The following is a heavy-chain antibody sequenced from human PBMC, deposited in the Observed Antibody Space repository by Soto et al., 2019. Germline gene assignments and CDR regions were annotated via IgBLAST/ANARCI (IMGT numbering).Heavy chain of an antibody. CDR3: EREEGCSSTSCYGS. Sequence: ASVKFSCKDSVYTLTSYGISWLRQAPRQGLEWMGWISAYNGNTNYSKKLQGRVTMTTDTSTSTAYMELRSLRSDDTAVYYSEREEGCSSTSCYGSWGQGTLVTVSS. CDR1: VYTLTSYG. V-gene: IGHV1-18*04. D-gene: IGHD2-2*01. CDR2: ISAYNGNT. J-gene: IGHJ5*02.